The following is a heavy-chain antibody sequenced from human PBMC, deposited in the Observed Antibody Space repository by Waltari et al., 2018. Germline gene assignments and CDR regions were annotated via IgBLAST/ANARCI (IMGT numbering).Heavy chain of an antibody. V-gene: IGHV3-53*02. Sequence: EVQLVETGGGLIQPGGSLRLSCSVSGFSVSSNHVTWVRQVPGKGLEWVSVIYNDGRTYVADSVKGRFTISRDSSKYTVLLQMNMLRVDDTAVYYCAAYGGYSYWGQGTLVTVSS. CDR2: IYNDGRT. CDR3: AAYGGYSY. J-gene: IGHJ4*02. D-gene: IGHD3-22*01. CDR1: GFSVSSNH.